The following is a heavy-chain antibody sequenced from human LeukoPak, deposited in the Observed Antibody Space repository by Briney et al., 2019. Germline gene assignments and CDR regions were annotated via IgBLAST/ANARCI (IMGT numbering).Heavy chain of an antibody. V-gene: IGHV4-39*01. J-gene: IGHJ4*02. CDR2: IYYSGST. D-gene: IGHD1-26*01. CDR1: GGSISSSSYY. CDR3: AWMAVGATSPDY. Sequence: PSETLSLTCTVSGGSISSSSYYWGWIRQPPGKGLEWIGSIYYSGSTYYNPSLKSRVTISVDTPKNRFSMKLTSVTAADTAVYYCAWMAVGATSPDYWGQGTLVTVSS.